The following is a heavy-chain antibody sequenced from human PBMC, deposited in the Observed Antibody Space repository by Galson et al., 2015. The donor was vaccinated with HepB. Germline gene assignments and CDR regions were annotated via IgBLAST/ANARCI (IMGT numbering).Heavy chain of an antibody. Sequence: SLKLSCEASGFTFGDYAMSWVRQAPGKGLEWVGFIRSDAYGGTTEYGVSVQGRFTISRDDSKSILYLEMNSQNTEDTAVYYCSRTIVGAAPYFGYWGHGTLVTVSS. J-gene: IGHJ4*01. D-gene: IGHD1-26*01. V-gene: IGHV3-49*04. CDR1: GFTFGDYA. CDR2: IRSDAYGGTT. CDR3: SRTIVGAAPYFGY.